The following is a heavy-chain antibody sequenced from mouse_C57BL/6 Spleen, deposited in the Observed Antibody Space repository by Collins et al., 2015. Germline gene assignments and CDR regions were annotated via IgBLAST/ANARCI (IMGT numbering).Heavy chain of an antibody. CDR2: INTETGEP. D-gene: IGHD1-2*01. V-gene: IGHV9-2-1*01. CDR3: ARSLHYYVDY. J-gene: IGHJ2*01. CDR1: GYTFTDYS. Sequence: QIQLVQSGPELKKPGETVKISCKASGYTFTDYSMHWVKQAPGKGLKWMGWINTETGEPTYADDFKGRFAFSLETSASTAYLQINNLKNEDTAIYFCARSLHYYVDYWGQGTTLTVSS.